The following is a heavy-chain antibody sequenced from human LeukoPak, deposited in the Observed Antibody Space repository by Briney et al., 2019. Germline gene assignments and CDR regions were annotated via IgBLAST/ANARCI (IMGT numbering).Heavy chain of an antibody. D-gene: IGHD3-9*01. CDR1: GYTFTGYY. V-gene: IGHV1-2*02. J-gene: IGHJ4*02. CDR2: INPNSGGT. Sequence: ASVKVSCKASGYTFTGYYMHWVRQAPGLGLEWMGWINPNSGGTNYAQKFQGRVTMTRGTSISTAYMELSRLRSDDTAVYYCARGAPHYDILTGYYFDKGGSDYWGQGTLVTVSS. CDR3: ARGAPHYDILTGYYFDKGGSDY.